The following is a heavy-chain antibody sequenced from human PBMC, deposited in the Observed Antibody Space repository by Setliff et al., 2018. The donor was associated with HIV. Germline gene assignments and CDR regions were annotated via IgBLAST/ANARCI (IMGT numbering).Heavy chain of an antibody. Sequence: SETLSLTCAVYGGSFSDYFWSWIRQPPGKRLEWVGEINHTGSTKYNPSLKSRVSISVDTSKNQFSLRLTSVTGADTAVYYCARSYNGVPWTWGQGMLVTVSS. CDR2: INHTGST. J-gene: IGHJ5*02. CDR1: GGSFSDYF. V-gene: IGHV4-34*01. CDR3: ARSYNGVPWT. D-gene: IGHD2-8*01.